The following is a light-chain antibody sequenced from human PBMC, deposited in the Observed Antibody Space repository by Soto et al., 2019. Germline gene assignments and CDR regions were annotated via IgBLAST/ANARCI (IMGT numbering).Light chain of an antibody. CDR2: GAS. CDR1: QSVTSNY. CDR3: QQYGSSPLT. J-gene: IGKJ4*01. V-gene: IGKV3-20*01. Sequence: EIVLTQSPGTLSLSPGERATLSCRASQSVTSNYLAWYLQKPGQAPRLLIYGASSRATGIPDRFSGSGSGTDFTLTNDRLEPEGFAVYYYQQYGSSPLTFGGGTKVEIK.